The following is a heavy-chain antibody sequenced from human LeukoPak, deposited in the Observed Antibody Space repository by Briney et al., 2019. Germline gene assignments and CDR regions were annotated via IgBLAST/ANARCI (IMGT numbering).Heavy chain of an antibody. V-gene: IGHV3-30*02. CDR2: ILYYGGNK. D-gene: IGHD3-9*01. CDR1: EFTFSSYG. J-gene: IGHJ4*02. Sequence: QPGGSLRLSCVGSEFTFSSYGMHLVRQAPGKGLEWVAFILYYGGNKYYADSVRGRFTISRDNSKTTLFLQMDRLRVEDTAVYYCAKDQPYKWRDRESLNGYYDYWGQGILVTVSP. CDR3: AKDQPYKWRDRESLNGYYDY.